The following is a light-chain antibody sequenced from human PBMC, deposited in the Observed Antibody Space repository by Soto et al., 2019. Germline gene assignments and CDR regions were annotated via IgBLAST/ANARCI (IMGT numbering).Light chain of an antibody. J-gene: IGLJ1*01. CDR1: SSDVGSYNL. Sequence: ALTQPASVSGSPGQSITISCTGTSSDVGSYNLASWYQQHPGKAPKLMIYEGSKRPSGVSNRFSGSKSGNTASLTTSGLQAEDEADYYCCSYAGSSTFYVFGTGTKVTVL. V-gene: IGLV2-23*01. CDR3: CSYAGSSTFYV. CDR2: EGS.